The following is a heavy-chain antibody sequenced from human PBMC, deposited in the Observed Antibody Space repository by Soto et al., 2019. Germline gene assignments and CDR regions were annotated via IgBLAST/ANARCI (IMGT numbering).Heavy chain of an antibody. V-gene: IGHV1-46*01. CDR2: VNPTDGDT. J-gene: IGHJ4*02. CDR3: ATEGMATYYFDY. Sequence: QVQLVQSGAEVKKPGASVKVSCKASGYTLTSYHIHWVRQAPGQGLEWMGIVNPTDGDTSYAQKFRGRVTMTRDTSTSTVYMELSSLRSEDTAAYYCATEGMATYYFDYWGQETLVTVSS. CDR1: GYTLTSYH. D-gene: IGHD5-12*01.